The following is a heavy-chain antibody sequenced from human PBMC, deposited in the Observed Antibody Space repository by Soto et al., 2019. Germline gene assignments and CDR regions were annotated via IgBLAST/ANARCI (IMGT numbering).Heavy chain of an antibody. V-gene: IGHV3-33*01. J-gene: IGHJ3*02. CDR2: IWYDGSKK. D-gene: IGHD3-10*01. CDR3: ARGSEGNAFDI. Sequence: GGSLRLSCAASGFTFSGYGMHWVRQAPGKGLEWVALIWYDGSKKYYADSVKGRLTISRDDSKNTLYLQMNSLRAEGTAVYYCARGSEGNAFDIWGQGTMVTVSS. CDR1: GFTFSGYG.